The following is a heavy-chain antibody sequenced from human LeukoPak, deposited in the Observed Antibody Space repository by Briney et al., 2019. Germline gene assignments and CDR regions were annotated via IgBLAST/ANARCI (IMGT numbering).Heavy chain of an antibody. Sequence: SQTLSLTCTVSVYSITNVYYWGWFRPPPGKGREGIGNVFHTGNNYYNPSLKSRVTISVDTSKNQFSLKLSSVTAADTDIYYCSRLSYGYDPYYIDYWGKGTLVTVSS. D-gene: IGHD5-12*01. V-gene: IGHV4-38-2*02. J-gene: IGHJ4*02. CDR2: VFHTGNN. CDR3: SRLSYGYDPYYIDY. CDR1: VYSITNVYY.